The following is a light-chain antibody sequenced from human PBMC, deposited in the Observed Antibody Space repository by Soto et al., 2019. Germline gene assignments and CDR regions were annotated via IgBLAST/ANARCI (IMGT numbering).Light chain of an antibody. Sequence: ENVLEQSPAPLSFSPGERGTLSCRASQSVSSYLAWYQQKPGQAPRLLIYDASNRATGIPARFSGSGSGTDFTLTISSLEPEDFAVYYCQQRSNWPLSITFGQGTRLEIK. CDR1: QSVSSY. CDR3: QQRSNWPLSIT. CDR2: DAS. V-gene: IGKV3-11*01. J-gene: IGKJ5*01.